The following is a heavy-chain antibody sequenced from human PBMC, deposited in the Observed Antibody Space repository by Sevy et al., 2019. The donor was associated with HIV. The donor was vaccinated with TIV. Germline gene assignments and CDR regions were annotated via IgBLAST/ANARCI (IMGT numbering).Heavy chain of an antibody. CDR3: ARDDYRVMYYFDY. V-gene: IGHV3-30-3*01. CDR1: AFTFSSYA. CDR2: ISYDGSNK. J-gene: IGHJ4*02. D-gene: IGHD4-4*01. Sequence: GGSLRLSCAASAFTFSSYAMHWVRQAPGKGLEWVAVISYDGSNKYYADSVKGRFTISRDNSKNTLYLQMNSLRAEDTAVYYCARDDYRVMYYFDYWGQGTLVTVSS.